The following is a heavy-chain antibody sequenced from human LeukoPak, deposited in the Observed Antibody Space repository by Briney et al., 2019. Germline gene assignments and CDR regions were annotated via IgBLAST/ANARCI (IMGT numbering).Heavy chain of an antibody. J-gene: IGHJ5*02. V-gene: IGHV4-61*02. CDR2: IYTSGST. Sequence: SETLSLTCTVSGGSISSGSYYWSWIRQPAGKGLEWIGRIYTSGSTNYNPSLKSRVTISVDTSKNQFSLKLSSVTAADTAVYYCARSWLKGSGWYRPINWFDPWGQGTLVTVSS. CDR1: GGSISSGSYY. D-gene: IGHD6-19*01. CDR3: ARSWLKGSGWYRPINWFDP.